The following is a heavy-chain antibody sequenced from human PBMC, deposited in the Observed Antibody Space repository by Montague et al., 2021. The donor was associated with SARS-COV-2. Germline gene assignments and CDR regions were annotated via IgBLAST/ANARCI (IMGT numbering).Heavy chain of an antibody. CDR1: IGSISSGIYY. Sequence: TLSLTCTVSIGSISSGIYYWSWIRQPAGKGLEWIGRIYTSGNTNYNPSLKSRVTISADTSKNQFSLKLSSVTAADAAVYYCARDGASSGWNGLHWFDPWGQGTLVTVSS. D-gene: IGHD6-25*01. CDR3: ARDGASSGWNGLHWFDP. CDR2: IYTSGNT. V-gene: IGHV4-61*02. J-gene: IGHJ5*02.